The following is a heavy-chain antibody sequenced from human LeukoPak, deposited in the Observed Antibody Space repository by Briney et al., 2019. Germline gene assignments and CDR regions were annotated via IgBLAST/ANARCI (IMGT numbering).Heavy chain of an antibody. CDR3: ARARKWELLEGSFDI. V-gene: IGHV3-21*04. CDR1: GFTFSSYS. J-gene: IGHJ3*02. D-gene: IGHD1-26*01. CDR2: ISSSSSYI. Sequence: SGGSLRLSCAASGFTFSSYSMNWVRQAPGKGLEWVSSISSSSSYIYYADSVKGRFTISRDNAKNLLYLQMNSLRAEDTAVYYCARARKWELLEGSFDIWGQGTMVTVSS.